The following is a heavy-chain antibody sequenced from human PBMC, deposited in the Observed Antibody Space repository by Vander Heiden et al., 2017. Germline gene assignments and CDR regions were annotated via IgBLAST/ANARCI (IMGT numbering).Heavy chain of an antibody. CDR3: AKAQPLYGDAPFDY. Sequence: QVQLVESGGGVVQPGRSLRLSCAASGFTFSSYGMHWVRQAPGKGLEWVAVISYDGSNKYYADSVKGRFTISRDNSKNTLYLQMNSLRAEDTAVYYCAKAQPLYGDAPFDYWGQGTLVTVSS. J-gene: IGHJ4*02. V-gene: IGHV3-30*18. CDR1: GFTFSSYG. D-gene: IGHD4-17*01. CDR2: ISYDGSNK.